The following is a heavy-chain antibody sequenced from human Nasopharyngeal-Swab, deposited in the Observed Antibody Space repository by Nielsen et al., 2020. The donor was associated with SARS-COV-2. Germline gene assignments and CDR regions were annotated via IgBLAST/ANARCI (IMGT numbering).Heavy chain of an antibody. CDR2: FDPEDGET. J-gene: IGHJ4*02. V-gene: IGHV1-24*01. D-gene: IGHD5-12*01. CDR1: GYTLTELS. CDR3: ATAPRGYSGYDRRTPFDY. Sequence: ASVKVSCKVSGYTLTELSMHWVRQAPGNGLEWMGGFDPEDGETIYAQKFQGRVTMTEDTSTDTAYMELSSLRSEDTAVYYCATAPRGYSGYDRRTPFDYWGQGTLVTVSS.